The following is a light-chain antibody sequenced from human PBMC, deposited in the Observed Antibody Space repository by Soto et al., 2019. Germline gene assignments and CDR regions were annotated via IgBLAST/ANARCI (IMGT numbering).Light chain of an antibody. V-gene: IGKV3-15*01. CDR3: QQYYHWRT. CDR2: DVS. J-gene: IGKJ1*01. Sequence: VMTQSSAILSASPVATGKLSCRASQDIGTKLAWYQQKPGRAPRLLMYDVSTRASAAPARFSGSGSGSEFTLTISSLQSEDFAIYFCQQYYHWRTFGQGTKVDIK. CDR1: QDIGTK.